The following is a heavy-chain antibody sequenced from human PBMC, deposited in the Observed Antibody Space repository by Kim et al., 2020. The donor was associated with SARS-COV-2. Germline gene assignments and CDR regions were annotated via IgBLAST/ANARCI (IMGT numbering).Heavy chain of an antibody. V-gene: IGHV3-23*01. CDR1: GFTFGSYG. D-gene: IGHD1-1*01. Sequence: GGSLRLSCAASGFTFGSYGMSWVRQAPGKGLQWVSVISGSGDVTYYSDSVKGRFTISRDNSKNTLYLQMNSLRAEDTALYFCAQSRTPRRSCLATWGQGTLVSVSS. J-gene: IGHJ5*02. CDR2: ISGSGDVT. CDR3: AQSRTPRRSCLAT.